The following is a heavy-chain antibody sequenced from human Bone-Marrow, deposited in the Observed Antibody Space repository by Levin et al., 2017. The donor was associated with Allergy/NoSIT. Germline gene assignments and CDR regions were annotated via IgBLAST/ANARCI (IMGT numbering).Heavy chain of an antibody. J-gene: IGHJ4*02. Sequence: GGSLRLSCAGSGFSFADYTMIWFRQGPGKGLEWVGFMRSTTYGGTTAFAASVKGRITISRDDSNSIPYLQKKRLKSEDTAVYYCSGLVGTTTLLDYWGRGTLVTVSS. D-gene: IGHD1-26*01. V-gene: IGHV3-49*03. CDR3: SGLVGTTTLLDY. CDR2: MRSTTYGGTT. CDR1: GFSFADYT.